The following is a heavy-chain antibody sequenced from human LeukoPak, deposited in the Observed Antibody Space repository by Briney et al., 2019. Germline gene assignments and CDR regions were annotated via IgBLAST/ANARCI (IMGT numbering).Heavy chain of an antibody. V-gene: IGHV4-4*02. J-gene: IGHJ4*02. CDR1: GDSISMHY. Sequence: SETLSLICSVSGDSISMHYWSWVRQPPGKGLEWIGEIYHSGSTNYNPSLKSRVTISVDKSKNQFSLKLSSVTAADTAVYYCARDQVSSGLGIWGQGTLVTVSS. D-gene: IGHD6-19*01. CDR2: IYHSGST. CDR3: ARDQVSSGLGI.